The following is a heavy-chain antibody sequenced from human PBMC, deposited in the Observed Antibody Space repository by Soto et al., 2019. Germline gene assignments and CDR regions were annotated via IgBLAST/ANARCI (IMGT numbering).Heavy chain of an antibody. V-gene: IGHV1-8*01. CDR2: MNPNSGNT. CDR1: GYTFTIYD. D-gene: IGHD3-16*02. J-gene: IGHJ4*02. CDR3: ARWMGVWGSYRYLAY. Sequence: ASVKVSCKASGYTFTIYDINWVLQATGQGLEWMGWMNPNSGNTGYAQKFQGRVTMTRNTSISTAYMELSSLRSEDTAVYYCARWMGVWGSYRYLAYWGQGTLVTVSS.